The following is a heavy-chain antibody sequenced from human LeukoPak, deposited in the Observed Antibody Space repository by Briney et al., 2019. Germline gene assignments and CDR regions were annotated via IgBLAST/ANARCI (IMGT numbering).Heavy chain of an antibody. J-gene: IGHJ3*02. Sequence: KPSETLSLTCAVYGGSFSGYYWSWIRHPPGKGLEWIGEIKHSGSTNYNPPRKSGVTISVDTSKNQFSLKLSSVTAGDTAVYYCARVYSYGLSAFDIWGQGTMVTVSS. CDR3: ARVYSYGLSAFDI. V-gene: IGHV4-34*01. CDR1: GGSFSGYY. D-gene: IGHD5-18*01. CDR2: IKHSGST.